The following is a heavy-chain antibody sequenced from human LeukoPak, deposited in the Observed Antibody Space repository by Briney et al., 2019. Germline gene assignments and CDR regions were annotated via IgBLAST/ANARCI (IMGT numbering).Heavy chain of an antibody. CDR1: GFTLSSYG. Sequence: GGSLRLSCAASGFTLSSYGMTWVRQAPGKGLEWVSSISGGGYTTYYADSVKGRFIISRDNSKNTLYLQMNSLRAEDTAVYYCARGLGLNNDYWGQGTLVTVSS. CDR2: ISGGGYTT. V-gene: IGHV3-23*01. D-gene: IGHD1/OR15-1a*01. J-gene: IGHJ4*02. CDR3: ARGLGLNNDY.